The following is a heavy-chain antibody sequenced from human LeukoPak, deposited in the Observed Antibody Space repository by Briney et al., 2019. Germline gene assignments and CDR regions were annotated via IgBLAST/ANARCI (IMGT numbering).Heavy chain of an antibody. CDR2: ISSISSSYI. V-gene: IGHV3-21*04. CDR3: ARDRTYSSSWYTRGWTSHDAFDI. Sequence: GGSLRLSCAASGFTFNNYNMNWVRQAPGKGLEWVSSISSISSSYIYYADSVKGRFTISRDNAKNSLYLQMNSLRAEDTAVYYCARDRTYSSSWYTRGWTSHDAFDIWGQGTMVTVSS. J-gene: IGHJ3*02. CDR1: GFTFNNYN. D-gene: IGHD6-13*01.